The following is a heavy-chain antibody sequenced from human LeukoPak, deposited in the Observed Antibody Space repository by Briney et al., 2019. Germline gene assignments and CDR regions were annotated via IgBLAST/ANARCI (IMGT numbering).Heavy chain of an antibody. Sequence: PGGSLRLSCAASGFTFSSYGMHWVRQAPGKGLEWVAVISYDGSNKYYADSVKGRFTISRDNSKNTLYLQMNSLRAEDTAVYYCANAGGAATPAFDYWGQGTLVTVSS. V-gene: IGHV3-30*18. CDR1: GFTFSSYG. CDR3: ANAGGAATPAFDY. D-gene: IGHD1-26*01. J-gene: IGHJ4*02. CDR2: ISYDGSNK.